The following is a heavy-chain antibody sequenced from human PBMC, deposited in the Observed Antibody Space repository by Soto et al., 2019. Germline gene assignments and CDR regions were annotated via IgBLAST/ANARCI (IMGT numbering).Heavy chain of an antibody. D-gene: IGHD6-13*01. CDR2: ISGYNGDT. V-gene: IGHV1-18*04. Sequence: QVQLVQSGAEVKKPGASVKVSCKASGYTFTSYGISWVRQAPGQGLEWMGWISGYNGDTNYAQKLQGRVTMTTDTSTNTASMELGSLRSDDTAVYYCARAPQAVAGAGIWYWGQGTLVTVSS. CDR3: ARAPQAVAGAGIWY. J-gene: IGHJ4*02. CDR1: GYTFTSYG.